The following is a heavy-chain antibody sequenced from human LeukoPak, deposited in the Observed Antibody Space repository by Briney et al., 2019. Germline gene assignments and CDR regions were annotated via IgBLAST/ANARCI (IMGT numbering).Heavy chain of an antibody. CDR1: GGSISSGDYY. J-gene: IGHJ4*02. V-gene: IGHV4-30-4*01. Sequence: PSETLSLTCTVSGGSISSGDYYWSWIRQPPGKGLEWIGYIYYSGSTYYNPSLKSRVTISVDTFKNQFSLKLSSVTAADTAVYCCARHGAGFWSGYPDYWGQGTLVTVSS. D-gene: IGHD3-3*01. CDR2: IYYSGST. CDR3: ARHGAGFWSGYPDY.